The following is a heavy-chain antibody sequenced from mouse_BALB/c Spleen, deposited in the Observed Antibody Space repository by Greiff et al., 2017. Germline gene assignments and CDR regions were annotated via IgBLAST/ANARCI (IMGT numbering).Heavy chain of an antibody. CDR1: GFTFSSYG. CDR3: AKGVGAMDY. V-gene: IGHV5-6-3*01. CDR2: INSNGGST. J-gene: IGHJ4*01. Sequence: EVKLMESGGGLVQPGGSLKLSCAASGFTFSSYGMSWVRPTPDKRLELVATINSNGGSTYYPDSVKGRFTISRDNAKNTLYLQMSSLKSEDTAMYYCAKGVGAMDYWGQGTSVTVSS. D-gene: IGHD1-1*01.